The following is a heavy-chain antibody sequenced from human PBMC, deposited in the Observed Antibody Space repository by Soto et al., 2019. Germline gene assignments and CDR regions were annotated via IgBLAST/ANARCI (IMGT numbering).Heavy chain of an antibody. CDR3: AKATATGGGAFDI. V-gene: IGHV3-23*01. Sequence: PGGSLRLSCAASGFICTSYDMSWVRQAPGKGLEWVSTILVGGSTHYEDSVKGRLTISRDRSKNTVYLQMNSLTAGDTAVYYCAKATATGGGAFDICGQGTMVTVSS. CDR1: GFICTSYD. D-gene: IGHD2-8*02. J-gene: IGHJ3*02. CDR2: ILVGGST.